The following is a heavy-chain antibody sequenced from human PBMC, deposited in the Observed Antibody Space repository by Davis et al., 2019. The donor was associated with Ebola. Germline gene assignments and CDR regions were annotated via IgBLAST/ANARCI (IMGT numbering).Heavy chain of an antibody. CDR2: IYYSGST. V-gene: IGHV4-61*08. CDR3: ARFLGRSGWYFYYGMDV. J-gene: IGHJ6*02. Sequence: PSETLSLTCTVSGGSISSGDYYWSWIRQPPGKGLEWIGYIYYSGSTNYNPSLKSRVTISVDTSKNQFSLKLSSVTAADTAVYYCARFLGRSGWYFYYGMDVWGQGTTVTVSS. D-gene: IGHD6-19*01. CDR1: GGSISSGDYY.